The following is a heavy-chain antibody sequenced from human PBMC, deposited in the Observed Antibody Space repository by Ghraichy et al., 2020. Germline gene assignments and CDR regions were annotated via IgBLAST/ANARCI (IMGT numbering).Heavy chain of an antibody. Sequence: SQTLSLTCAVSGYSISSGYYWGWIRQPPGKGLEWIGSIYHSGSTYYNPSLKSRVTISVDTSKNQFSLKLSSVTAADTAVYYFARERTYYDYVWGSYRPRYFDYWGQGTLVTVSS. V-gene: IGHV4-38-2*01. CDR2: IYHSGST. D-gene: IGHD3-16*02. J-gene: IGHJ4*02. CDR3: ARERTYYDYVWGSYRPRYFDY. CDR1: GYSISSGYY.